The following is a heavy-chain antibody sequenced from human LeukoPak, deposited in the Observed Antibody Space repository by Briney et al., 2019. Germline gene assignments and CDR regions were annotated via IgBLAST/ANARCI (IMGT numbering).Heavy chain of an antibody. D-gene: IGHD5-12*01. Sequence: RTGGSLRLSCAASGFTLSSYSMNWVRQAPGKGLEWVSSISSSSSYIYYADSVKGRFTISRDNAKNSLYLQMNSLRAEGTAVYYCASGYSGDYWGQGTLVTVSS. V-gene: IGHV3-21*01. CDR3: ASGYSGDY. J-gene: IGHJ4*02. CDR2: ISSSSSYI. CDR1: GFTLSSYS.